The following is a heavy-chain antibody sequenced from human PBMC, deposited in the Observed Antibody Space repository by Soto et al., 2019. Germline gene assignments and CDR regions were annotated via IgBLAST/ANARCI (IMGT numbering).Heavy chain of an antibody. CDR3: ARSRRGSSGWYNWFDP. D-gene: IGHD6-19*01. CDR2: IYYSGST. CDR1: GGSISSGGYY. J-gene: IGHJ5*02. Sequence: PSETLSLTCTVSGGSISSGGYYWSWIRQHPGKGLEWIGYIYYSGSTYYNPSLKSRVTISVDTPKNQFSLKLSSVTAADTAVYYCARSRRGSSGWYNWFDPWGQGTLVTVSS. V-gene: IGHV4-31*03.